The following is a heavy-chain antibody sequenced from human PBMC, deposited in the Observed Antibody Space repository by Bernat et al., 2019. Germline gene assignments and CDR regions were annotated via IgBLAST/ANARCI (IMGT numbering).Heavy chain of an antibody. D-gene: IGHD1-26*01. CDR3: GRGRGGSYYSY. CDR1: GFTFSSSW. CDR2: IKQDGSEK. Sequence: EVQLVESGGGLVQPGGSLRLSCAASGFTFSSSWMSWVRQAPGKGLEWVANIKQDGSEKYYVDSVKGRFTISRDNAKNSLYLQMNSLRAEDTAVYYCGRGRGGSYYSYWGQGTLVTVSS. V-gene: IGHV3-7*03. J-gene: IGHJ4*02.